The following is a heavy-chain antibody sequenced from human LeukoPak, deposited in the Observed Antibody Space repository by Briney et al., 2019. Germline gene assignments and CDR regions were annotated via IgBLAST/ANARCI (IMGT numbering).Heavy chain of an antibody. CDR1: GFTFSSSE. CDR3: AREKPVGGGFDP. J-gene: IGHJ5*02. D-gene: IGHD3-16*01. V-gene: IGHV3-48*03. CDR2: ISSSGSTI. Sequence: GSLRLSCAASGFTFSSSEMNWVRQAPGKGLEWVSYISSSGSTIYYADSVKGRFTISRDNAKNSLYLQMNSLRAEDTALYHCAREKPVGGGFDPWGQGTLVTVSS.